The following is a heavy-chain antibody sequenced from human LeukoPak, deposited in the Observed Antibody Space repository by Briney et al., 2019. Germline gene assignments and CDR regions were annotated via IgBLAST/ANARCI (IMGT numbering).Heavy chain of an antibody. CDR3: ARFQSIRYCSSTSCYRDAFDI. Sequence: SETLSLTCTVSGDSISSGDYYWSWIRQPPGKGLEWIGYIYYSGSTYYNPSLKSQVTISVDTSKNQFSLKLSSVTAADTAVYYCARFQSIRYCSSTSCYRDAFDIWGQGTMVTVSS. V-gene: IGHV4-30-4*08. CDR1: GDSISSGDYY. D-gene: IGHD2-2*01. CDR2: IYYSGST. J-gene: IGHJ3*02.